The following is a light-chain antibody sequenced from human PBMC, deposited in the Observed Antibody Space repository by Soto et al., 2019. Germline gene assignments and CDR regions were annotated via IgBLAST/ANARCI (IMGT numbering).Light chain of an antibody. Sequence: DIQITQSPCSLSASVGDGRTSTCQASQDISNYLNWYQQNPRKAPKLLIYDASNLETGVPSRFSGSGSGTDFTFPISSLQPEDIATYYCQQYDNLPINFGQGKRLEIK. V-gene: IGKV1-33*01. CDR3: QQYDNLPIN. J-gene: IGKJ5*01. CDR1: QDISNY. CDR2: DAS.